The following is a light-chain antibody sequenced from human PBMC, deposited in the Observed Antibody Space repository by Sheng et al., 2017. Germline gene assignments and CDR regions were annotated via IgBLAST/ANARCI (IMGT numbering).Light chain of an antibody. CDR3: QSYDTSRSGNVV. V-gene: IGLV1-40*01. J-gene: IGLJ2*01. CDR2: DSR. Sequence: QSVLTQPPSVSGAPGQTVTISCTGSSSNIGEGYDVHWYQQLPGTAPKLLIYDSRNRPSGVPDRFSGSKSGTSASLAITGLQAEDEADYYCQSYDTSRSGNVVFGGGTKVTVL. CDR1: SSNIGEGYD.